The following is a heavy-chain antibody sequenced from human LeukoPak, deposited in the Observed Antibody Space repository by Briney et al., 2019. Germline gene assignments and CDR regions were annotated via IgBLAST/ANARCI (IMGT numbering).Heavy chain of an antibody. CDR3: VREVVVASGARTLDI. CDR2: ISLYNGDT. V-gene: IGHV1-18*01. D-gene: IGHD2-15*01. J-gene: IGHJ3*02. CDR1: GYIFSNCG. Sequence: ASVKVSCKASGYIFSNCGVSWVRQAPGQGLEWMAWISLYNGDTKYAHKYQGRVTMTTDTSTSTASMELRSLRSDDAAVYFCVREVVVASGARTLDIWGQGTLVTVSS.